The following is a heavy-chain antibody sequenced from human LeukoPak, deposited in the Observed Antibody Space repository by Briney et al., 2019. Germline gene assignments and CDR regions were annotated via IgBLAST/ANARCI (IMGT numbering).Heavy chain of an antibody. V-gene: IGHV1-2*02. CDR2: INPNSGGA. CDR1: GYTFTGYY. J-gene: IGHJ5*02. D-gene: IGHD6-19*01. CDR3: ARDKPPYSSGWYGEDWFDP. Sequence: GASVKVSCKASGYTFTGYYMHWVRQAPGQGLEWMGWINPNSGGANYAQKFQGRVTMTRDTSISTAYMDLSRLRSDDTAVYYCARDKPPYSSGWYGEDWFDPWGQGTLVTVSS.